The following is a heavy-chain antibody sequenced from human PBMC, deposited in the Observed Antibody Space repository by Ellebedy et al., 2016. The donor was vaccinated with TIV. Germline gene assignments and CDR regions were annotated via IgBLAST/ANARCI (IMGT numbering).Heavy chain of an antibody. CDR2: IYRDGVT. Sequence: PGGSLRLSCAASGFTVHNNYMSWVRQAPGKGLEWVALIYRDGVTFYAESVKGRFIVSRDGSNNTLYLQMNSLRGEDTAVYFCASRSEKDAWGQGTMVTVSS. J-gene: IGHJ6*02. CDR1: GFTVHNNY. CDR3: ASRSEKDA. V-gene: IGHV3-53*01.